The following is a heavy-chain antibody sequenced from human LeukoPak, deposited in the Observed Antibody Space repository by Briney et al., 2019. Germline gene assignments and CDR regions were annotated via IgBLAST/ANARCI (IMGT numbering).Heavy chain of an antibody. V-gene: IGHV1-8*01. D-gene: IGHD2-15*01. CDR1: GYSFISYD. CDR3: ARDLFELSSTPPYNWFDP. Sequence: VSVKVSCKASGYSFISYDINWVRQATGQGLEWMGWMNPNSGTTGYAQTFQGRVTMSRNISISTAYMELRSLRSDDTAVYYCARDLFELSSTPPYNWFDPWGQGTLVTVSS. J-gene: IGHJ5*02. CDR2: MNPNSGTT.